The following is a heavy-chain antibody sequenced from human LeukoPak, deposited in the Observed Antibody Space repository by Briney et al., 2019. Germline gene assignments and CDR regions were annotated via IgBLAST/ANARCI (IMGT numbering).Heavy chain of an antibody. CDR2: IYYSGST. V-gene: IGHV4-39*01. CDR1: GDSISGSSYY. J-gene: IGHJ5*02. D-gene: IGHD3-22*01. Sequence: PSETLSLTCTVPGDSISGSSYYWGWIRQPPGKGLEWIGTIYYSGSTYYNPSLKSRVTISVDTSKNQFSLKLSSVTAADTAVYYCARHYAAFYDSSGYRPWGQGTLVTVSS. CDR3: ARHYAAFYDSSGYRP.